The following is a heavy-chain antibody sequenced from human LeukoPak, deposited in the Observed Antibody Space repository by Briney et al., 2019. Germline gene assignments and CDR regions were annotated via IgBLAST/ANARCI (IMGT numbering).Heavy chain of an antibody. CDR2: INWNGGST. V-gene: IGHV3-20*04. J-gene: IGHJ4*02. CDR3: ARRVVATGYYFDY. Sequence: PGGSLRLSCAASGFAFDDYGMSWVRQAPGEGLEWVSGINWNGGSTGYADSVKGRFTISRDNARNSLYLQMNSLRAEDTALYYCARRVVATGYYFDYWGQGTLVTVSS. D-gene: IGHD5-12*01. CDR1: GFAFDDYG.